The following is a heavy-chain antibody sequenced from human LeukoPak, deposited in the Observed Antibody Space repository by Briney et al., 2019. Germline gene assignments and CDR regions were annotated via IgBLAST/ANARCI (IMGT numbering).Heavy chain of an antibody. Sequence: GGSLNLSCEASGFPFPNYWMHWVRQAPGMGLGWVSRLPPDELGIIYADSVKGRFTVSRDNSKMTLTLQMNSLRAEDTAVYYCAKRLKRNYYYHYAMDVWGQGTTVTVSS. CDR3: AKRLKRNYYYHYAMDV. CDR1: GFPFPNYW. D-gene: IGHD3-22*01. CDR2: LPPDELGI. J-gene: IGHJ6*02. V-gene: IGHV3-74*01.